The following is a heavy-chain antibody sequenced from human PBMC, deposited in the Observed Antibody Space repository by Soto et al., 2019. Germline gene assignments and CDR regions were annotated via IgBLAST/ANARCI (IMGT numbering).Heavy chain of an antibody. J-gene: IGHJ6*03. V-gene: IGHV4-59*08. D-gene: IGHD3-3*01. CDR1: GGSISSYY. CDR2: IYYSGST. Sequence: PSETLSLTCTVSGGSISSYYWSWIRQPPGKGLEGIGYIYYSGSTNYNPSLKSRVTISVDTSKNQFSLKLSSVTAADTAVYYCARHWSCGVVMGGERKNYYYYYMDVWGKGTTVTVSS. CDR3: ARHWSCGVVMGGERKNYYYYYMDV.